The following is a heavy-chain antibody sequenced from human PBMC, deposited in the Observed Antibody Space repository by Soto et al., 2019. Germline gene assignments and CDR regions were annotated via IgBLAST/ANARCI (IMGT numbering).Heavy chain of an antibody. V-gene: IGHV1-69*01. CDR1: GGSLTSYP. CDR3: ARGWGLVS. D-gene: IGHD3-16*01. J-gene: IGHJ4*02. CDR2: IIPIHGTT. Sequence: QMEQSGAEVRKPGSSVKVSCKPTGGSLTSYPMAWVRQAPGQGFEWMGGIIPIHGTTEYAQKFQGRVTITADESTNRATLELTGLTSEDTAVYYCARGWGLVSWGQGTLVTVSS.